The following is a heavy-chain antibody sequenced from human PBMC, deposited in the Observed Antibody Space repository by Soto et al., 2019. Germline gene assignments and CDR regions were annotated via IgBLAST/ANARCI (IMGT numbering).Heavy chain of an antibody. V-gene: IGHV4-59*01. CDR1: GGSIGIYY. CDR2: IYYSGST. CDR3: SRVEGGYYYYYLDV. J-gene: IGHJ6*03. Sequence: SDTLSLTCTVSGGSIGIYYWSWIRQPPGKGLEWIGYIYYSGSTNYNPSLKSRVTISVDTSKNQFSLKLSSVTAADTAVYYCSRVEGGYYYYYLDVSRKGTTDIGSS. D-gene: IGHD1-1*01.